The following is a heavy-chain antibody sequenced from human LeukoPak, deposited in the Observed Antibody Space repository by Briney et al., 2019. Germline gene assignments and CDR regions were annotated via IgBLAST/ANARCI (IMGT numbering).Heavy chain of an antibody. CDR1: GYTFTGYY. CDR2: INPNSGVT. Sequence: ASVKVSCKASGYTFTGYYMHWVRQAPGQGLEWMGWINPNSGVTNYAQKFQGRVTLTRDTSISTAYMELGRLTSDDTAVYYCARKYSGYELTYWGQGTLVTVTS. CDR3: ARKYSGYELTY. J-gene: IGHJ4*02. V-gene: IGHV1-2*02. D-gene: IGHD5-12*01.